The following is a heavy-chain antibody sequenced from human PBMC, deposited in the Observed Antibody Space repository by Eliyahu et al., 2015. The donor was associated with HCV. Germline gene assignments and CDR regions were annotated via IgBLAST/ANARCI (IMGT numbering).Heavy chain of an antibody. Sequence: QVQLQESGPGLVTPSQTLSLTCTVSGDSISTENYYWNWXRQPAGKGLEWIGRFDPSGITNYNPSLKSRVTISVDKSQNRFSLELTSVSAADTAVYYCAREVVTAASLDYWGQGILVTVSS. CDR2: FDPSGIT. V-gene: IGHV4-61*02. CDR3: AREVVTAASLDY. CDR1: GDSISTENYY. J-gene: IGHJ4*02. D-gene: IGHD2-21*02.